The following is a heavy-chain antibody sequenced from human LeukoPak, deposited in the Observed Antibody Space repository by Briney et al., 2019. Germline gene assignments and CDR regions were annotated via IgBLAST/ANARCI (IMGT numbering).Heavy chain of an antibody. CDR2: IYYSGST. CDR3: AREGTYCGGDCYHY. Sequence: KPSETLSLTCTVSGGSISSYYWSWIRQPPGKGLEWIGYIYYSGSTNYNPSLKSRVTISVDTSKNQFSLKLSSVTAADTAVYYCAREGTYCGGDCYHYWGQGTLVTVSS. J-gene: IGHJ4*02. V-gene: IGHV4-59*12. D-gene: IGHD2-21*02. CDR1: GGSISSYY.